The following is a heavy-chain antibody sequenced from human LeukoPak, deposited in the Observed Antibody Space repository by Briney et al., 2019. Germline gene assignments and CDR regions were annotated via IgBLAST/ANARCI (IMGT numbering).Heavy chain of an antibody. D-gene: IGHD2-2*01. J-gene: IGHJ6*04. CDR2: ISYDGSNK. V-gene: IGHV3-30*18. CDR3: AKSPAYCSSTSCYYYYYYGMDV. CDR1: GFTFSSYG. Sequence: PGRSLRLSCAASGFTFSSYGMHWVRQAPGKGLEWVAVISYDGSNKYYADSVKGRFTISRDNSKNTLYLQMDSLRAEDTAVYYCAKSPAYCSSTSCYYYYYYGMDVWGKGTTVTVSS.